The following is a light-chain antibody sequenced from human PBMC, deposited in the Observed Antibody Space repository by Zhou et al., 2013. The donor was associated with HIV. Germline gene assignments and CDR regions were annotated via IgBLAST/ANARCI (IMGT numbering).Light chain of an antibody. CDR2: GTS. CDR1: QNLSSTY. CDR3: QQSDTLYT. V-gene: IGKV3-20*01. Sequence: EIMLAQSPEILSFSPGQRATLSCRASQNLSSTYLSWFRQKPGQTPRLLIFGTSNRATGVPDRFSGSGSGTDFTLFINKLEPGDSAVYYCQQSDTLYTFGLGDQTGD. J-gene: IGKJ2*01.